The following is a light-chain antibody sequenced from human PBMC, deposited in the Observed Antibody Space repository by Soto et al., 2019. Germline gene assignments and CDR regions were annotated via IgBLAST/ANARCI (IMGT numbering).Light chain of an antibody. Sequence: DIQMTQSPSTLSASVGARVTITGRASQSISNWLAWYQQKPGKAPKLLIYDASSLESGVSLRFSGSGSGTEFTLTISSLQPDDFATYYCQQYDSFSVTFGQGTRLEIK. V-gene: IGKV1-5*01. J-gene: IGKJ5*01. CDR3: QQYDSFSVT. CDR1: QSISNW. CDR2: DAS.